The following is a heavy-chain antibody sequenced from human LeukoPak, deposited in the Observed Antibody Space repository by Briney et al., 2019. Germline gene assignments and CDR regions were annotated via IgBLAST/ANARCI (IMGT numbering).Heavy chain of an antibody. CDR2: IYSSGST. J-gene: IGHJ4*02. CDR1: GGSISGYF. D-gene: IGHD2-2*01. CDR3: ARAYATGRSDY. Sequence: SETLSLTCTVSGGSISGYFWSWIRQPAGKGLEWIGRIYSSGSTNYNPSLKGRVTMSVDTSNNQFSLKLSSLTAADTAVYYCARAYATGRSDYWGQGTLVTVSS. V-gene: IGHV4-4*07.